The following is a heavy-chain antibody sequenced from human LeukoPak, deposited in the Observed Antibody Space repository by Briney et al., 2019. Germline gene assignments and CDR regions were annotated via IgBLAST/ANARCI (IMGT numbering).Heavy chain of an antibody. D-gene: IGHD3-10*01. Sequence: PGGSLRLSCAASGFTFSSYGMHWVRQAPGKGLEWVAFIRYDGSNKYYADSVKGRFTISRDNSKNTLYLQMNSLRAEDTAVYYCAKDRGSGSYYTITIGYWGQGTLVTVSS. CDR2: IRYDGSNK. CDR3: AKDRGSGSYYTITIGY. CDR1: GFTFSSYG. J-gene: IGHJ4*02. V-gene: IGHV3-30*02.